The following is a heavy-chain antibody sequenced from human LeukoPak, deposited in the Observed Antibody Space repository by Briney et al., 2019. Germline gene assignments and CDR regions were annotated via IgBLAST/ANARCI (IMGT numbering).Heavy chain of an antibody. J-gene: IGHJ4*02. Sequence: GGSLRLSCAASGFTFSSYEMNWVRQAPGKGLEWVAVISYDGSNKYYADSVKGRFTISRDNSKNTLYLQMNSLRAEDTAVYYCARDVWELQAPDYWGQGTLVTVSS. CDR1: GFTFSSYE. D-gene: IGHD1-26*01. CDR2: ISYDGSNK. CDR3: ARDVWELQAPDY. V-gene: IGHV3-30-3*01.